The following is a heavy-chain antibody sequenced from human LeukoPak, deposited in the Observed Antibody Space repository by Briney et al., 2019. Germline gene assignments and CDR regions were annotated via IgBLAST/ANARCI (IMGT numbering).Heavy chain of an antibody. Sequence: PGGSLRLSCAASGFTFSDYYMSWIRQAPGKGLEWVSYISSSSSYTNYADSVKGRFTISRDNAQTTLYLQMNSLRAEDTAVYYCVRGVGGPRDYWGQGTLVTVSS. J-gene: IGHJ4*02. D-gene: IGHD3-16*01. V-gene: IGHV3-11*06. CDR2: ISSSSSYT. CDR3: VRGVGGPRDY. CDR1: GFTFSDYY.